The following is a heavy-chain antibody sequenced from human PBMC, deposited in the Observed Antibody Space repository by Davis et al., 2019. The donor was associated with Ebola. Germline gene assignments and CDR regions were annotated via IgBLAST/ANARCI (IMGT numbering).Heavy chain of an antibody. CDR1: GYTFTGYY. J-gene: IGHJ3*02. V-gene: IGHV1-2*06. CDR3: ARPSVDTAMVDAFDI. Sequence: AASVTVSCKASGYTFTGYYMHWVRQAPGQGLEWMGRINPNSGGTNYAHKFQGRVTMTRDTSISTAYMELSRLRSDDTAVYYCARPSVDTAMVDAFDIWGQGTMVTVSS. D-gene: IGHD5-18*01. CDR2: INPNSGGT.